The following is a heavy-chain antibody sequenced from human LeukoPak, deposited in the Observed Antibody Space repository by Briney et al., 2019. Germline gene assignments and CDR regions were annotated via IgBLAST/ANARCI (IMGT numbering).Heavy chain of an antibody. CDR3: ARNLVAPDLNWFDP. V-gene: IGHV4-59*08. Sequence: SSETLSLTCTVSGGSISSYYWSWIRQPPGKGLEWIGYIYYSGSTNYNPSLKSRVTISVDTSKNQFSLKLSSVTAADTAVYYCARNLVAPDLNWFDPWGQGTLVTVSS. D-gene: IGHD5-12*01. CDR1: GGSISSYY. J-gene: IGHJ5*02. CDR2: IYYSGST.